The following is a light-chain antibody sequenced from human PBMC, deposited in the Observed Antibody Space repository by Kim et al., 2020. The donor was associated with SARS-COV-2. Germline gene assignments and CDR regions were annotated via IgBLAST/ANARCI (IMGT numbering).Light chain of an antibody. CDR2: DAS. Sequence: EVVLTQSPATLSLSPGERATLSCRASQSVSTYLAWYQQKPGQAPRLLIYDASNRTTGIPARFSGSGSGTDFTLTISSLEPEDFAVYYCQQRNNWPPITFGQGTRLEIK. V-gene: IGKV3-11*01. CDR3: QQRNNWPPIT. CDR1: QSVSTY. J-gene: IGKJ5*01.